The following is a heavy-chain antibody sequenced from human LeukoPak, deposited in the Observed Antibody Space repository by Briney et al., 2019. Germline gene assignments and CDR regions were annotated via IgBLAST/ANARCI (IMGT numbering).Heavy chain of an antibody. CDR3: ARSDSSGWSADFDY. J-gene: IGHJ4*02. Sequence: ASVKVSCKASGGTFSSYAISWVRQAPGQGLEWMGWISTYSGNTNYAQKLQGRVTMTTDTSSSTAYMELRSLTSDDTAVYYCARSDSSGWSADFDYWGQGTLVTVSS. V-gene: IGHV1-18*01. CDR1: GGTFSSYA. CDR2: ISTYSGNT. D-gene: IGHD6-19*01.